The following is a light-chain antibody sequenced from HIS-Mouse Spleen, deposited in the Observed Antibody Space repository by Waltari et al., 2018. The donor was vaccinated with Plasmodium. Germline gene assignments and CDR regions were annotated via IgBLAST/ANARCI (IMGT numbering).Light chain of an antibody. CDR1: QSVSSSY. CDR3: QQYGSSPYT. V-gene: IGKV3-20*01. J-gene: IGKJ2*01. CDR2: GAS. Sequence: EIVSTQSPGTLSLSPGERATLSCRASQSVSSSYLAWYQQKPGQAPRLLNYGASSRATGIPDRFSGSGSGTDFTLTISRLEPEDFAVYYCQQYGSSPYTFGQGTKLEIK.